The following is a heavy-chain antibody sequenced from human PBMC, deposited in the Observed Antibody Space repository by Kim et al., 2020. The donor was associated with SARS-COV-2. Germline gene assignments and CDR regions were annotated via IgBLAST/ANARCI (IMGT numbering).Heavy chain of an antibody. D-gene: IGHD3-10*01. CDR3: ARVGDRGVRGVGYYSMDV. CDR2: IHYSGNT. V-gene: IGHV4-39*07. Sequence: SETLSLTCSVSGGSITDTRYYWGWVRQPPGKGLEWIGNIHYSGNTYYSLSLKSRLTLSVDTSNNVMSLKLTFVTAADTAVYYCARVGDRGVRGVGYYSMDVWGQGTTVTVSS. CDR1: GGSITDTRYY. J-gene: IGHJ6*03.